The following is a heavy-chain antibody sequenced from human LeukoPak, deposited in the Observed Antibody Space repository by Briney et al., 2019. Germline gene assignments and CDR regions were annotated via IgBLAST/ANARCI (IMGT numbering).Heavy chain of an antibody. V-gene: IGHV1-2*02. CDR3: ARDALFWSGFPPSYYYYMDV. J-gene: IGHJ6*03. CDR2: INPNSGGT. Sequence: ASVKVSCKASGYTFTGYYMHWVRQAPGQGLEWMGWINPNSGGTNYAQKFQCRVTMTRDTSISTAYMELSRLRSDDTAVYYCARDALFWSGFPPSYYYYMDVWGKGTTVTVSS. D-gene: IGHD3-3*01. CDR1: GYTFTGYY.